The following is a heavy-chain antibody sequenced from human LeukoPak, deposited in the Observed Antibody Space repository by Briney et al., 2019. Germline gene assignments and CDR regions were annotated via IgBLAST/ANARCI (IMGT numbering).Heavy chain of an antibody. J-gene: IGHJ5*02. V-gene: IGHV3-21*01. Sequence: GGSLRLSCTVSGFTFSSYTMNWVRQAPGKGLEWVSSISPNSDHIYYADSVKGRFTISRDNAKNSLYLQLTSLRAEDTAVYYCAGDAIAVTGLQGWFDPWGQGALVTVSS. D-gene: IGHD6-19*01. CDR2: ISPNSDHI. CDR1: GFTFSSYT. CDR3: AGDAIAVTGLQGWFDP.